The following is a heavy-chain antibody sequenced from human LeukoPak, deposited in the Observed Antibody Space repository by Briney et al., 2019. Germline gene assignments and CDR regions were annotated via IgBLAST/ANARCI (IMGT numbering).Heavy chain of an antibody. V-gene: IGHV3-15*07. D-gene: IGHD1-20*01. CDR2: IKSKADGETI. Sequence: GGSLRLSCAASGFTSTNAWMNWVRQAPGKGLEWVGRIKSKADGETIDYAAPVKVRFTFPRDDSKNMLYLQMNSLKSEHTAVYYCSTLTSRGLSDSWGQGTLVTVSS. CDR3: STLTSRGLSDS. CDR1: GFTSTNAW. J-gene: IGHJ4*02.